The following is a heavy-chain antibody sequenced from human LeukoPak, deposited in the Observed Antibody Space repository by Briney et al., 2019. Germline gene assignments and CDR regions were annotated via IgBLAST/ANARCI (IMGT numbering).Heavy chain of an antibody. CDR2: IYYTGST. CDR1: GVSISSYY. J-gene: IGHJ4*02. V-gene: IGHV4-59*01. D-gene: IGHD3-10*01. CDR3: ARVRSHGSGPEDFDY. Sequence: SETLSLTCTVAGVSISSYYWSWLRQPPGKGLEWIGYIYYTGSTNYNPSFKSRVTISVDTSKNQFSPNLRSVTAADTALYYCARVRSHGSGPEDFDYWGQGTLVTVSS.